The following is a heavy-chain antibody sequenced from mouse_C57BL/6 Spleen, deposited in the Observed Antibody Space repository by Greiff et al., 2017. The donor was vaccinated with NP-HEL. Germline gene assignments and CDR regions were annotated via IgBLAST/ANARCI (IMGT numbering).Heavy chain of an antibody. Sequence: QVQLQQSGAELVKPGASVKISCKASGYAFSSYWMNWVKQRPGKGLEWIGQIYPGDGDTNYNGKFKGKATLTADKSSSTAYMQLSSLTSEDSAVYFCARAGDSYDDYAMDYWGQGTSVTVSS. CDR2: IYPGDGDT. D-gene: IGHD2-12*01. CDR3: ARAGDSYDDYAMDY. V-gene: IGHV1-80*01. CDR1: GYAFSSYW. J-gene: IGHJ4*01.